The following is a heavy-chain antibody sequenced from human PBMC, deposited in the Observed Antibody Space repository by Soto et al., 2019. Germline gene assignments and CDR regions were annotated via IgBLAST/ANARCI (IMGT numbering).Heavy chain of an antibody. CDR2: IYYSGST. CDR1: GGSISSGGYY. J-gene: IGHJ5*02. Sequence: QVQLQESGPGLVKPSQTLSLTCTVSGGSISSGGYYWSWIRQHPGKGLEWIGYIYYSGSTYYNSFLKCRVTISVATSKIQFSLKLSSVTAADTAVYYCARVGGINWFDPWGQGTLVTVSS. CDR3: ARVGGINWFDP. V-gene: IGHV4-31*03. D-gene: IGHD3-16*01.